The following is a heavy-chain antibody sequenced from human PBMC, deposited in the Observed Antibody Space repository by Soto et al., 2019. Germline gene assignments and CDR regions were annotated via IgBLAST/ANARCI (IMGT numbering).Heavy chain of an antibody. CDR2: ILPIFGSP. V-gene: IGHV1-69*13. J-gene: IGHJ6*02. CDR1: GGNFRRYA. CDR3: VFGDCTSSSCSYYFYGLDV. D-gene: IGHD2-2*01. Sequence: ASVKVSCKVSGGNFRRYAISWVRQAPGQGLEWMGGILPIFGSPSYAQKFRDRVTITADESTSTAYLELTSLTSEDTAIYYCVFGDCTSSSCSYYFYGLDVWGQGTTVTVSS.